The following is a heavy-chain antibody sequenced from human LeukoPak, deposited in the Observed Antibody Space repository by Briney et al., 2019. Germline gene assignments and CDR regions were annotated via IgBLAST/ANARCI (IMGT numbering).Heavy chain of an antibody. CDR2: IYPGDSNT. D-gene: IGHD5-24*01. V-gene: IGHV5-51*01. CDR3: ARPLRWLQNDAFDI. Sequence: GESLKISCKGSGYSSTNYWIGWVRQMPGKGLEWMGIIYPGDSNTRYSPSFQGQVTISADKSISTAYLQWSSLKASDTAMYYCARPLRWLQNDAFDIWGHGTMVTVSS. J-gene: IGHJ3*02. CDR1: GYSSTNYW.